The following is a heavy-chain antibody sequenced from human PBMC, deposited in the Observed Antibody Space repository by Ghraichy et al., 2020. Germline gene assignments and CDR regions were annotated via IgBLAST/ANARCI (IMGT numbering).Heavy chain of an antibody. V-gene: IGHV3-21*01. CDR3: ATPPKYYYDSSGYWMAY. CDR1: GFTFSSYS. J-gene: IGHJ4*02. Sequence: GGSLRLSCAASGFTFSSYSMNWVRQAPGKGLEWVSSISSSSSYIYYADSVKGRFTISRDNAKNSLYLQMNSLRAEDTAVYYCATPPKYYYDSSGYWMAYWGQGTLVTVSS. CDR2: ISSSSSYI. D-gene: IGHD3-22*01.